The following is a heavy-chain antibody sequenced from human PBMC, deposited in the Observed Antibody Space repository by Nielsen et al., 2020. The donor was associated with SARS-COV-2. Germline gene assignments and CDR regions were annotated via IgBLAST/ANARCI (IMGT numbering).Heavy chain of an antibody. Sequence: GGSLRLSCAASGFTFSSYSMNWVRQAPGKGLEWVSSISSSSSYIYYADSVKGRFTISRDNAKNSLYLQMNSLGAEDTAVYYCARDIGRNKYYYYYYMDVWGKGTTVTVSS. CDR1: GFTFSSYS. D-gene: IGHD1-26*01. J-gene: IGHJ6*03. V-gene: IGHV3-21*01. CDR2: ISSSSSYI. CDR3: ARDIGRNKYYYYYYMDV.